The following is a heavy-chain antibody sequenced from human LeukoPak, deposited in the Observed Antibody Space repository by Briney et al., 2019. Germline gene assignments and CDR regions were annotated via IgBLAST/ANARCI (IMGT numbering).Heavy chain of an antibody. CDR1: CYTFTSYG. CDR2: ISAYNGNT. V-gene: IGHV1-18*01. J-gene: IGHJ6*03. Sequence: ASVKVSCKASCYTFTSYGISGVRQATGQELEWMGWISAYNGNTNYAQKLQGRVTMTTDTSTSTAYMELRSLRSDDTAVYYCARHCSSTSCYYYYYMDVWGKGTTVTVSS. D-gene: IGHD2-2*01. CDR3: ARHCSSTSCYYYYYMDV.